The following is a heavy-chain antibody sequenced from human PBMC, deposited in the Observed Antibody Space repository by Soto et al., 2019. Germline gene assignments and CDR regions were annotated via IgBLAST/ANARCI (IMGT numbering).Heavy chain of an antibody. D-gene: IGHD4-17*01. CDR3: AVDYGGNSFDY. Sequence: SETLSLTCTVSGVSLTNYHWSWIRQPAGKGLEWIGRIFTSESTNYNPSLRSRVTMSVDTSKNQFSLKLTSVTAADTAMYYCAVDYGGNSFDYWGQGTLVTVYS. J-gene: IGHJ4*02. CDR1: GVSLTNYH. V-gene: IGHV4-4*07. CDR2: IFTSEST.